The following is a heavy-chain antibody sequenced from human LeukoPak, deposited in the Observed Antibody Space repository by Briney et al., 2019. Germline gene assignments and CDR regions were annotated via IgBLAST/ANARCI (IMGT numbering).Heavy chain of an antibody. Sequence: GGSLRLSCATSGFTFSSYAMHWVRQAPGKGLEWVAVISYDGSNKYYADSVKGRFTISRDNSKNTLYLQMNSLRAEDTAVYYCARDTLARYYFDYWGQGTLVTVSS. CDR3: ARDTLARYYFDY. CDR1: GFTFSSYA. V-gene: IGHV3-30*01. D-gene: IGHD2-15*01. CDR2: ISYDGSNK. J-gene: IGHJ4*02.